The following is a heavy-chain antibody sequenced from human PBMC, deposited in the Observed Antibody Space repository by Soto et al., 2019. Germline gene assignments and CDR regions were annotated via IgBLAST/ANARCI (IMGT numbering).Heavy chain of an antibody. D-gene: IGHD3-10*01. CDR3: GSGTHRCWFDP. CDR2: IRTKANGGTT. Sequence: GGSLSLSCTAAGFTVGYYGVILVRQAPGKGLEWVGFIRTKANGGTTESAASVKGRFIISRDDSKSIAYLQMNSLKTEDTAVYYYGSGTHRCWFDPWGQGTLVTVSS. CDR1: GFTVGYYG. J-gene: IGHJ5*02. V-gene: IGHV3-49*04.